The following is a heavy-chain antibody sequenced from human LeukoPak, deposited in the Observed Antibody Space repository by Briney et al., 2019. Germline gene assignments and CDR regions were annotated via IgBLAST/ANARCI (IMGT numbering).Heavy chain of an antibody. D-gene: IGHD2-2*01. CDR1: GGTFSSYA. CDR3: ARGGLEFRNIVVVPAALDY. V-gene: IGHV1-69*05. Sequence: GSSGKVACKASGGTFSSYAISWVRQAPGQGREWMGGIIPMFGTANYAQTFEGRVTITTDESTSTAYMELSSLRSEDTAVYYCARGGLEFRNIVVVPAALDYWGPGTLVTVSS. CDR2: IIPMFGTA. J-gene: IGHJ4*02.